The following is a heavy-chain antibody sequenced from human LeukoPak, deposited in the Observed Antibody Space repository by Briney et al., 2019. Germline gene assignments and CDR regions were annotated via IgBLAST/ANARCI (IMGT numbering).Heavy chain of an antibody. J-gene: IGHJ6*03. CDR3: ARHGGNLGDYYMDV. Sequence: PSETLSLTCTVSGGSISSNYYWGWIRQPPGKGLEWIGSIYRSTYYNPSLKSRVTISVDTSKNQFSLKLSSVTAADTAVYYCARHGGNLGDYYMDVWGKGTTVTVSS. CDR2: IYRST. D-gene: IGHD3-16*01. CDR1: GGSISSNYY. V-gene: IGHV4-39*01.